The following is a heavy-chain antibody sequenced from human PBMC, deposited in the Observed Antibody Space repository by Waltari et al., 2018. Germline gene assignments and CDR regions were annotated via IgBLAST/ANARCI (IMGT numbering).Heavy chain of an antibody. CDR3: ARELVAARYFDY. J-gene: IGHJ4*02. CDR1: GFTFSRYG. V-gene: IGHV3-33*01. CDR2: IWYDGSNK. D-gene: IGHD2-2*01. Sequence: QVQLVESGGGVVQPGRSLRLSCAASGFTFSRYGMPWVRQAPGKGLEWVAVIWYDGSNKYYADSVKGRFTISRDNSKNTLYLQMNSLRAEDTAVYYCARELVAARYFDYWGQGTLVTVSS.